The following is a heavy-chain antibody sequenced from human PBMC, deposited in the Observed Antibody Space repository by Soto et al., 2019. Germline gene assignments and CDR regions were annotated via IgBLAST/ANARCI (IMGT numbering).Heavy chain of an antibody. J-gene: IGHJ5*02. CDR2: INESGGT. V-gene: IGHV4-34*01. Sequence: SETLSFTCAVYGGSLSSYHWSWIRQSPGKGLEWIGEINESGGTNYSPSLKSRVTISVDTSKNQFSLTLNSVTAADTAVYYCASHRGSWGSFRYRWFDPWGQGTVVTVSS. D-gene: IGHD3-16*02. CDR3: ASHRGSWGSFRYRWFDP. CDR1: GGSLSSYH.